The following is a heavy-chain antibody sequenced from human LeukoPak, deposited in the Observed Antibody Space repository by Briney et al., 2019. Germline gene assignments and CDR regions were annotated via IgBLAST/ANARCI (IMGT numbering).Heavy chain of an antibody. J-gene: IGHJ4*02. Sequence: GGSLRLSCAASGFTFSSYSMNWVRQAPGKGLEWVSSISSSSSYIYYADSVKGRLTISRDNAKNSLYLQMNSLSAEDTAVYYCARVRNYCSSTSCYFDYWGQGTLVTVSS. CDR3: ARVRNYCSSTSCYFDY. CDR1: GFTFSSYS. V-gene: IGHV3-21*01. D-gene: IGHD2-2*01. CDR2: ISSSSSYI.